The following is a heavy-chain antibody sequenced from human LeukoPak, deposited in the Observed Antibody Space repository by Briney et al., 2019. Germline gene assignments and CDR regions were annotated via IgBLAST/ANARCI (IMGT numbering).Heavy chain of an antibody. V-gene: IGHV3-13*01. J-gene: IGHJ4*02. CDR2: IGTAGDT. D-gene: IGHD6-13*01. CDR1: GFTFSSCD. CDR3: ARGGQQLGEFDC. Sequence: AGGSLRLSCAASGFTFSSCDMHWVRQATGKGLEWVSAIGTAGDTYYPGSVKGRFTISRENAKNSLYLQMNSLRAGDTAVYYCARGGQQLGEFDCWGQGTLVTVSS.